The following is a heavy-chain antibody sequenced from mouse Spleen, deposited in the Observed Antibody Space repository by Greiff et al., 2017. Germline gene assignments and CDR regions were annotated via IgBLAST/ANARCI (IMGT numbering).Heavy chain of an antibody. Sequence: VKLQESGAELVRPGASVTLSCKASGYTFTDYEMHWVKQTPVHGLEWIGAIDPETGGTAYNQKFKGKAILTADKSSSTAYMELRSLTSEDSAVYYCTRSGLGRFAYWGQGTLVTVSA. CDR2: IDPETGGT. V-gene: IGHV1-15*01. J-gene: IGHJ3*01. CDR3: TRSGLGRFAY. CDR1: GYTFTDYE. D-gene: IGHD4-1*01.